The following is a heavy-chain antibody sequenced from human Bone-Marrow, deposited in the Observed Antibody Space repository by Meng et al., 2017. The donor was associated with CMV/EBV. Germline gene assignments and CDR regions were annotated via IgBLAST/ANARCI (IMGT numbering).Heavy chain of an antibody. CDR1: VGSISSSSYY. D-gene: IGHD6-6*01. CDR2: IYYSGST. V-gene: IGHV4-39*07. J-gene: IGHJ4*02. CDR3: ARDRLHDSDY. Sequence: LPLRWRGRGLVKPSGHLPLNFTVSVGSISSSSYYGGWIRQPPGKGLEWIGSIYYSGSTYYNPSLKSRVTISVDTSKNQFSLKLSSVTAADTAVYYCARDRLHDSDYWGQGTLVTVSS.